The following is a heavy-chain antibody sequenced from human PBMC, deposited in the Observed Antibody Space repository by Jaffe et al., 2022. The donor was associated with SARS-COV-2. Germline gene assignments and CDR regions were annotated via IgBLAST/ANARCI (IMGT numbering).Heavy chain of an antibody. V-gene: IGHV4-39*01. CDR2: IYYSGST. J-gene: IGHJ4*02. CDR3: ARQDIVVVVLGY. D-gene: IGHD2-15*01. Sequence: QLQLQESGPGLVKPSETLSLTCTVSGGSISSSSYYWGWIRQPPGKGLEWIGSIYYSGSTYYNPSLKSRVTISVDTSKNQFSLKLSSVTAADTAVYYCARQDIVVVVLGYWGQGTLVTVSS. CDR1: GGSISSSSYY.